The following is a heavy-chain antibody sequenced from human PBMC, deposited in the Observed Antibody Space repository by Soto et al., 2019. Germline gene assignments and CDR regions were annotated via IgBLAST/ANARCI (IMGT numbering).Heavy chain of an antibody. CDR2: IKPDGTAQ. CDR1: GFTFSNFW. V-gene: IGHV3-7*01. Sequence: EGHLVQSGGGLVQPGGSLRLSCVASGFTFSNFWMNWVRQTPGKGLEWVANIKPDGTAQAYVDSVKGRFTVSRDNAKNSLYLQMNSLRADDTDIYFCGAWDSSNNPWGQGTLVTVSS. J-gene: IGHJ5*02. CDR3: GAWDSSNNP. D-gene: IGHD1-26*01.